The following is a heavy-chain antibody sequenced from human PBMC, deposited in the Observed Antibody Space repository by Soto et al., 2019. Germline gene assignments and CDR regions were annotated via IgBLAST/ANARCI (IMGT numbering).Heavy chain of an antibody. CDR3: ATRPLLPGAP. D-gene: IGHD3-22*01. CDR1: GFTFSSND. J-gene: IGHJ3*01. CDR2: IYISGST. Sequence: EVQLVESGGGLIQPGGSLRLSCAASGFTFSSNDMNWVRQAPGKGLEWVSLIYISGSTSYADSVKGQFTISRDNSKNKLYLQMSSLRAEDTAVYYCATRPLLPGAPWGQGTMVTVSS. V-gene: IGHV3-53*01.